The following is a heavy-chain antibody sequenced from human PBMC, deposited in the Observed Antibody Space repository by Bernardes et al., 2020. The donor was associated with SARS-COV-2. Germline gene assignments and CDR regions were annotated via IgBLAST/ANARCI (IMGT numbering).Heavy chain of an antibody. Sequence: GGSLRLSCAASGFTFSNYGMSWVRQAPGKGLEWVSLVTGGGTTFYADSVKGRFTISRDNSRNTLYLQLNSLRVEDTAVYYCAKRAVVIDVTYYFDYWGQGTLVTVSS. CDR3: AKRAVVIDVTYYFDY. CDR2: VTGGGTT. D-gene: IGHD6-19*01. CDR1: GFTFSNYG. J-gene: IGHJ4*02. V-gene: IGHV3-23*01.